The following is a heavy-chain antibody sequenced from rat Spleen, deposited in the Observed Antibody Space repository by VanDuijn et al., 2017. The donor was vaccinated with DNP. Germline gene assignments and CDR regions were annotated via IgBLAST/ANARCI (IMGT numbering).Heavy chain of an antibody. J-gene: IGHJ2*01. D-gene: IGHD2-1*01. V-gene: IGHV5-20*01. CDR3: TTPIPDH. CDR2: ISYDGGNT. Sequence: EVQLVESGGGLVQPGRSLKLSCAASGFTFSNYDMAWVRQAPTKGLEWVASISYDGGNTYYRDSVKGRFTISRDNAKSSLYLQMDSLRSEDTATYYCTTPIPDHWGQGVMVTVSS. CDR1: GFTFSNYD.